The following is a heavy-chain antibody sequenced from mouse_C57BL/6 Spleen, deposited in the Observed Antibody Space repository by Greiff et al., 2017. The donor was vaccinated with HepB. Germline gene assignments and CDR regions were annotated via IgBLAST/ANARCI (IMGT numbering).Heavy chain of an antibody. CDR2: IYPGSGST. J-gene: IGHJ2*01. V-gene: IGHV1-55*01. CDR3: ARSDYSPRDY. Sequence: QVHVKQPGAELVKPGASVKMSCKASGYTFTSYWITWVKQRPGQGLEWIGDIYPGSGSTNYNEKFKSKATLTVDTSSSTAYMQLSSLTSEDSAVYYCARSDYSPRDYWGQGTTLTDSS. CDR1: GYTFTSYW. D-gene: IGHD2-12*01.